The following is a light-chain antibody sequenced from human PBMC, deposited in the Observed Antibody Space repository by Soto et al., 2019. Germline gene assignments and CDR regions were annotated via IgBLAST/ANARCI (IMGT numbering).Light chain of an antibody. Sequence: QSVLTQPASVSGSPGQSITISSTGTSSDVGGYNYVSWYQHHPGKAPKLMIYDIGNRPSGVSNRFSGSKSGNTASLTISGLQAEHEADYYCTSYTSSSTVVFGGGTKLTVL. J-gene: IGLJ2*01. CDR1: SSDVGGYNY. V-gene: IGLV2-14*03. CDR3: TSYTSSSTVV. CDR2: DIG.